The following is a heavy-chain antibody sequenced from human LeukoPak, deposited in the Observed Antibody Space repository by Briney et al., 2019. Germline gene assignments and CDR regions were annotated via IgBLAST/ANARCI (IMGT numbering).Heavy chain of an antibody. CDR2: IYSDNT. Sequence: GGSLRLSCTVSGFTVSSNSMSWVRQAPGKGLEWVSFIYSDNTHYSDSVKGRFTISRGNSKNTLYLQMNSLRAEDTAVYYCAKLLYYYDSSQPYWGQGTLVTVSS. CDR3: AKLLYYYDSSQPY. CDR1: GFTVSSNS. V-gene: IGHV3-53*01. J-gene: IGHJ4*02. D-gene: IGHD3-22*01.